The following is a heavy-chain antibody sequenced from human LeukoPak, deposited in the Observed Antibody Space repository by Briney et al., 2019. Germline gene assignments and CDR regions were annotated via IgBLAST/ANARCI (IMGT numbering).Heavy chain of an antibody. J-gene: IGHJ6*02. CDR2: NSRSGGST. CDR1: GFTFSSYA. Sequence: GGSLRLSCAASGFTFSSYAMSWDPQAPGKGLEGVSANSRSGGSTYYADSVKGRFTNSRDHSTNTLDLQMNSLGAEDTAGYNGAKGGYYYGMDVWGQGTTVTVSS. V-gene: IGHV3-23*01. CDR3: AKGGYYYGMDV.